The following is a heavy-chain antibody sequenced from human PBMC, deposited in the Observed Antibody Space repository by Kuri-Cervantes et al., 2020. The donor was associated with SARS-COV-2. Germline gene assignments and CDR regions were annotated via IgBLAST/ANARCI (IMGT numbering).Heavy chain of an antibody. V-gene: IGHV3-48*04. CDR3: ARALMLVWFGRDENWFDP. CDR2: ISSSGSTI. J-gene: IGHJ5*02. D-gene: IGHD3-10*01. CDR1: GFTFSSYG. Sequence: GESLKISCAASGFTFSSYGMHWVRQAPGKGLEWVSYISSSGSTIYYADSVKGRFTISRDNAKNSLYLQMNSLRAEDTAVYYCARALMLVWFGRDENWFDPWGQGTLVTVSS.